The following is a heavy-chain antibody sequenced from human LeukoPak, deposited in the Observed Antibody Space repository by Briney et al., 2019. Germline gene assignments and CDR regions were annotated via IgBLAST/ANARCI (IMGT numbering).Heavy chain of an antibody. V-gene: IGHV3-23*01. CDR2: ISGSGGST. Sequence: GGSLRLSCASSGFTFSSYAMSWVRQAPGKGLEGVTAISGSGGSTYYADSVKGRFTISRDNSKNTLYLQMNSLRAEDTAVYYRAKALAAAGPFDYWGQGTLVTVSS. CDR1: GFTFSSYA. D-gene: IGHD6-13*01. CDR3: AKALAAAGPFDY. J-gene: IGHJ4*02.